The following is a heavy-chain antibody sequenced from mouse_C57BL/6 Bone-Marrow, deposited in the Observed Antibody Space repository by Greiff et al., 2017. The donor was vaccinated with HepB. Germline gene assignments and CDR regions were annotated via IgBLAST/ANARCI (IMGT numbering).Heavy chain of an antibody. CDR2: ISYDGSN. CDR1: GYSITSGYY. CDR3: ARDHDSNFPYWYFDV. J-gene: IGHJ1*03. Sequence: EVQLQESGPGLVKPSQSLSLTCSVTGYSITSGYYWNWIRQFPGNKLEWMGYISYDGSNNYNPSLKNRISITRETSKNQFFLKLNSVTTEDTATYYCARDHDSNFPYWYFDVWGTGTTVTVSS. D-gene: IGHD2-5*01. V-gene: IGHV3-6*01.